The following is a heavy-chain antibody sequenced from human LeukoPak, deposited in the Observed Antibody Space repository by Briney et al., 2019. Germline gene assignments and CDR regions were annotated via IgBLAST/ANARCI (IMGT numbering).Heavy chain of an antibody. V-gene: IGHV4-59*01. CDR1: GGSISSYY. D-gene: IGHD2-15*01. CDR2: IYYSGST. CDR3: ARSIVVSPAGPYAWFDP. J-gene: IGHJ5*02. Sequence: SETLSLTCTVSGGSISSYYWSWIRQPPGKGLEWIGYIYYSGSTNYNPSLKSRVTISVDTSKNQFSLKLSSVTAADTAVYYCARSIVVSPAGPYAWFDPWGQGTLVTVSS.